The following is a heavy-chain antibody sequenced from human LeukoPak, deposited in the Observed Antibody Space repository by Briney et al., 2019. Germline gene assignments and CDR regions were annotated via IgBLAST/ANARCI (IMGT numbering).Heavy chain of an antibody. J-gene: IGHJ6*03. CDR2: ISSSGSTI. V-gene: IGHV3-11*01. D-gene: IGHD6-13*01. CDR1: GFTFSDYY. Sequence: PGGSLGLSCAASGFTFSDYYMSWIRQAPGKGLEWVSYISSSGSTIYYADSVKGRFTISRDNAKNSLYLQMNSLRAEDTAVYYCARIVYSSSWSRYYYYYYMDVWGKGTTVTVSS. CDR3: ARIVYSSSWSRYYYYYYMDV.